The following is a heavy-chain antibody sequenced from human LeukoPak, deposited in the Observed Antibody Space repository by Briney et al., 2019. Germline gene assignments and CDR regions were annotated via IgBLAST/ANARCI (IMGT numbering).Heavy chain of an antibody. V-gene: IGHV4-34*01. D-gene: IGHD2-2*01. CDR3: AVDLVGPAAISSDAFDI. CDR1: GGSFSGYY. J-gene: IGHJ3*02. Sequence: SENLSLTCAVYGGSFSGYYWSWIRQPPGKGLEWIGEINHSGSTNYNPSLKSRVTIPVDTSKNQFSLKLSSVTAADTAVYYCAVDLVGPAAISSDAFDIWGQGTMVTVSS. CDR2: INHSGST.